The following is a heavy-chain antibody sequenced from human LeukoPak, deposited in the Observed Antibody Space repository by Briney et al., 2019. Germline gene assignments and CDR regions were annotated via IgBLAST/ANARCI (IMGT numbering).Heavy chain of an antibody. V-gene: IGHV4-4*02. D-gene: IGHD1-26*01. J-gene: IGHJ2*01. CDR2: IYLSGSI. Sequence: SETLSLTCAVSGGSITSSNWWSWVRQPAGKGLEWIGEIYLSGSINYNPSLKSRVTISVDKSKNEFSLKLSSVTAADTAVYYCAREVGTASYWYFDLWGRGTLVTVSS. CDR3: AREVGTASYWYFDL. CDR1: GGSITSSNW.